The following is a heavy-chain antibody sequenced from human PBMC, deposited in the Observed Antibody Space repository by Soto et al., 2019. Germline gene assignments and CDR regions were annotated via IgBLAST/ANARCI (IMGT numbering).Heavy chain of an antibody. CDR3: ARTYYDFWSGYYPHRYYFDY. Sequence: SETLSLTCTVSGGSISSYYWSWIRQPPGKGLEWIGYIYYSGSTNYNPSLKSRVTISVDTSKNQFSLKLSSVTAADTAVYYCARTYYDFWSGYYPHRYYFDYWGQGTLVTVSS. CDR2: IYYSGST. J-gene: IGHJ4*02. D-gene: IGHD3-3*01. V-gene: IGHV4-59*01. CDR1: GGSISSYY.